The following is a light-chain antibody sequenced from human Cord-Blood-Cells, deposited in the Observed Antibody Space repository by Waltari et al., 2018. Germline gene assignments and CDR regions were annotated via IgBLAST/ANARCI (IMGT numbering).Light chain of an antibody. CDR2: DVS. J-gene: IGLJ2*01. CDR3: SSYTSSSTVV. CDR1: SSDVGGYNY. Sequence: QSALTQPASVSGSPGQSITISCTGPSSDVGGYNYVSWYQQHPGKAPKLMIYDVSKRPSGVSNRFPGSKSGNTASLTISGLQAEDEADYYCSSYTSSSTVVFGGGTKLTVL. V-gene: IGLV2-14*01.